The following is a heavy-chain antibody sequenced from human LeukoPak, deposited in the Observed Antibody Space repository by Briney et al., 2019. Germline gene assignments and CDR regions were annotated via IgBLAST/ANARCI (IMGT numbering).Heavy chain of an antibody. CDR3: ARVGGGYSGYDVVPLVGY. J-gene: IGHJ4*02. Sequence: ASVKVSCKASGYTFTSYYMHWVRQAPGQGLEWMGIINPSGGSTSYAQKFQGRVTMTRDTSKNQFSLKLSSVTAADTAVYYCARVGGGYSGYDVVPLVGYWGQGTPVTVSS. V-gene: IGHV1-46*01. D-gene: IGHD5-12*01. CDR2: INPSGGST. CDR1: GYTFTSYY.